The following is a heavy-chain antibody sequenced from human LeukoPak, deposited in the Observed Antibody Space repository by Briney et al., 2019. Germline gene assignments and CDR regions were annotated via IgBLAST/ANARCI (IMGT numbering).Heavy chain of an antibody. CDR3: ARVGGYCSSTSCYDLHYYYYGMDV. CDR1: GFTFSSYW. D-gene: IGHD2-2*01. J-gene: IGHJ6*02. CDR2: IKQDGSEK. Sequence: GGSLRLSCAASGFTFSSYWMSWVRQAPGKGLEWVANIKQDGSEKYYVDSVGGRFTISRDNAKNSLYLQMNSLRAEDTAVYYCARVGGYCSSTSCYDLHYYYYGMDVWGQGTTVTVSS. V-gene: IGHV3-7*01.